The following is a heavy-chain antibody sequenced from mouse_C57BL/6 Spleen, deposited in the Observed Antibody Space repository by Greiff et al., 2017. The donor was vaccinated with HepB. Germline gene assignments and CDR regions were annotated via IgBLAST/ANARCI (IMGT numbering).Heavy chain of an antibody. CDR2: IEPSDSEN. J-gene: IGHJ2*01. V-gene: IGHV1-52*01. CDR3: ARSGRQLRLRYFDY. CDR1: GYTFTSYW. Sequence: QVQLQQPGAELVRPGSSVKLSCKASGYTFTSYWMHWVKQRPIQGLEWIGNIEPSDSENHYNQKFKDKATLTVDKSSSTAYMHLSSLTSEDSAVYYCARSGRQLRLRYFDYWGQGTTLTVSS. D-gene: IGHD3-2*02.